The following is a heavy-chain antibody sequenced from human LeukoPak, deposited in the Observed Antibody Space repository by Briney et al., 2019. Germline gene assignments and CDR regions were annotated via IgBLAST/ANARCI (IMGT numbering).Heavy chain of an antibody. J-gene: IGHJ4*02. Sequence: PSETLSLTCTVSGGSINNDYWSWIRQPPGKGLEWLGYIKYNGYTNYNPSLKSRVTMSIDASKKQVSLKLSSVTAADTAVYYCARSKMLFREGFDYWAQGTLVTVSS. V-gene: IGHV4-59*01. CDR3: ARSKMLFREGFDY. D-gene: IGHD3-10*02. CDR1: GGSINNDY. CDR2: IKYNGYT.